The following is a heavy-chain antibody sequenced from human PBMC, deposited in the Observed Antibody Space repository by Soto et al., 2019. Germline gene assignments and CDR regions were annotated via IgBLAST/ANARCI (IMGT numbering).Heavy chain of an antibody. V-gene: IGHV4-59*01. Sequence: PSETLSLTCSVSGGSIRSYCWSWIRQSPEKGLEWIGYFYHSGNSNYNPSLKSRVTISVDTSKNQLSLSLRSVTAADTAVYFCARISSVDPYGYVNGSLDVWGQGTTVTVSS. CDR1: GGSIRSYC. CDR3: ARISSVDPYGYVNGSLDV. J-gene: IGHJ6*02. D-gene: IGHD5-18*01. CDR2: FYHSGNS.